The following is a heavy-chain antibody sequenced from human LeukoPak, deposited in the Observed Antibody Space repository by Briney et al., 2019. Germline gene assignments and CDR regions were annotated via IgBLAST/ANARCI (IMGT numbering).Heavy chain of an antibody. Sequence: GGSLRLSCAASGFTFSSYWMHWVRQAPGKGLXXXXRINSDGSSTSYADSVKGRFTISRDNAKNTLYLQMNSLRAEDTAVYYCEYRITTTGGAFDIWGQGTMVTVSS. CDR3: EYRITTTGGAFDI. V-gene: IGHV3-74*01. J-gene: IGHJ3*02. CDR2: INSDGSST. D-gene: IGHD3-10*01. CDR1: GFTFSSYW.